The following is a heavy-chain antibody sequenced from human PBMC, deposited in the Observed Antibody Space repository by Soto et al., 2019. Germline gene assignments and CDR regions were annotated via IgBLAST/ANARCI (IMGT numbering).Heavy chain of an antibody. CDR1: GGSISSSNW. CDR3: ARDRLRYFDWLPPDYYYYGMDV. CDR2: IYHSGST. J-gene: IGHJ6*02. D-gene: IGHD3-9*01. V-gene: IGHV4-4*02. Sequence: PSETLSLTCAVSGGSISSSNWWSWVRQPPGKGLEWIGEIYHSGSTNYNLSLKSRVTISVDKSKNQFSLKLSSVTAADTAVYYCARDRLRYFDWLPPDYYYYGMDVWGQGTTVTVSS.